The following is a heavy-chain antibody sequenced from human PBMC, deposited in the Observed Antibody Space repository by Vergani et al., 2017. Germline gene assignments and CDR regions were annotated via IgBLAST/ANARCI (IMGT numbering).Heavy chain of an antibody. CDR3: ARENYGAGRYFAYFDD. CDR1: GGSISSGGYY. Sequence: QVQLQESGPGLVKPSQTLSLTCTVPGGSISSGGYYWSWIRQHPGKGLEWIGYMYYSGRTYYNPSLKSRVTISVDTSKNKFSLKLSSVTAADTAVYYCARENYGAGRYFAYFDDGSEGRLVTVYS. J-gene: IGHJ4*02. D-gene: IGHD3-10*01. CDR2: MYYSGRT. V-gene: IGHV4-31*03.